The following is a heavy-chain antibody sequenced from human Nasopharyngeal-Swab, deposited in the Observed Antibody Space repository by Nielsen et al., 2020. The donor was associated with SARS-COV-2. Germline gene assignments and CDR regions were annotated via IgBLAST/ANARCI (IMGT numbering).Heavy chain of an antibody. D-gene: IGHD1-1*01. CDR2: ISCDRSHK. Sequence: GGSLRLSCAASGFTFSSYGMHWVRQPPGKGLEWVAVISCDRSHKYYADSVKGRFPISRDNSKNTLYLQMNSLRAEDTAVYYCAKGGGTTGTVGLDIWGQGTMVTVSS. J-gene: IGHJ3*02. CDR1: GFTFSSYG. CDR3: AKGGGTTGTVGLDI. V-gene: IGHV3-30*18.